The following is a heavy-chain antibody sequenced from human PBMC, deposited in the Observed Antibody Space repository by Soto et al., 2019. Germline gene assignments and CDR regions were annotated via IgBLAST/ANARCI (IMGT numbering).Heavy chain of an antibody. J-gene: IGHJ6*03. CDR1: GYTFTSYG. Sequence: ASVKVSCKASGYTFTSYGISWVRQAPGQGLEWMGWIRAYNGNTNYAQKLQGRVTMTTDTSTSTAYMELRSLRSDDTAVYYCARGSGDYLYYYYMDVWGKGTTVTVSS. CDR2: IRAYNGNT. D-gene: IGHD4-17*01. V-gene: IGHV1-18*01. CDR3: ARGSGDYLYYYYMDV.